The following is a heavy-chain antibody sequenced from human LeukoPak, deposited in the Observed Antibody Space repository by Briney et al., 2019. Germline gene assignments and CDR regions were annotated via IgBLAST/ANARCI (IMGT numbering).Heavy chain of an antibody. Sequence: NPGGSLRLSCAASGFTFSDYYMNWIRQAPGKGLEWVSYISSSGSTIYYADSVKGRFTISRDNAKNSLYLQMNSLRAEDTAVYYCARDDDSSSWEFDSWGQGTLVTVSS. V-gene: IGHV3-11*01. CDR1: GFTFSDYY. CDR2: ISSSGSTI. J-gene: IGHJ4*02. CDR3: ARDDDSSSWEFDS. D-gene: IGHD6-13*01.